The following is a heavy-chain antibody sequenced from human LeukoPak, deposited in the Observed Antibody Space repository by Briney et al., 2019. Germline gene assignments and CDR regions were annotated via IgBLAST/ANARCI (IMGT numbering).Heavy chain of an antibody. CDR2: IIPIFGTA. Sequence: SVKVSCKASGGTFSSYAISWVRQAPGQGLEWMGGIIPIFGTANYAQKFQGRVTITTDESTSTAYMELSSLRSEDTAVYYCASVGTWLQSAPFDYWGQGTLVTVSS. V-gene: IGHV1-69*05. CDR3: ASVGTWLQSAPFDY. J-gene: IGHJ4*02. D-gene: IGHD5-24*01. CDR1: GGTFSSYA.